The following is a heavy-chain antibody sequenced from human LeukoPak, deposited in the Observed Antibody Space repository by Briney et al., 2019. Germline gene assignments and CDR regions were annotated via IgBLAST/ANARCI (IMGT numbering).Heavy chain of an antibody. CDR1: GGTFSSYA. V-gene: IGHV1-69*05. D-gene: IGHD5-18*01. Sequence: SVKVSCKASGGTFSSYAISWVRQAPGQGLEWMGGIIPIFGTANYAQKFQGRVTMTRDMSTSTVYMELSSLRSEDTAVYYCARPNGDSYGYFDYWGQGTLVTVSS. CDR2: IIPIFGTA. CDR3: ARPNGDSYGYFDY. J-gene: IGHJ4*02.